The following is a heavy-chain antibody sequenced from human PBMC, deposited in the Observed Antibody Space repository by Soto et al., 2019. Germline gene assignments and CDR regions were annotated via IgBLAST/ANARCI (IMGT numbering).Heavy chain of an antibody. CDR3: TRAAARWDYYYYYMDV. J-gene: IGHJ6*03. D-gene: IGHD6-6*01. CDR1: GFTFGDYA. CDR2: IRSKAYGGTT. V-gene: IGHV3-49*03. Sequence: GGSLRLSCTASGFTFGDYAMSWFRQAPGKGLEWVGFIRSKAYGGTTEYAASVKGRFTISRDDSKSIAYLQMNSLKTEDTAVYYCTRAAARWDYYYYYMDVWGKGTTVTVSS.